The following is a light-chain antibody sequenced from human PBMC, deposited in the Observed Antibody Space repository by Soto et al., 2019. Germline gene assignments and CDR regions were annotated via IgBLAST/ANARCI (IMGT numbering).Light chain of an antibody. V-gene: IGLV2-8*01. Sequence: QSVLTQPPSASGYPGQSVTISCTGSSSDIGGYNYVSWYQQRPGEVPKLIIYEVTERPSGVPDRFSGSKSGNTASLTVSGLQPEDEADYYCNSYAGTKTVLFGGGTKLTVL. CDR2: EVT. CDR1: SSDIGGYNY. J-gene: IGLJ2*01. CDR3: NSYAGTKTVL.